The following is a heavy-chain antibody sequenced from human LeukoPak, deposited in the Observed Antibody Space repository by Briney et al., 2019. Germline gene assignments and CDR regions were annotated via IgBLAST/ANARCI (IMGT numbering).Heavy chain of an antibody. Sequence: SETLSLTCAVYGGPFSDYYYWSWIRQPPGKGLEWIGEINHSGSTNYNPSLKSRVTISVDTSKNKFSLKLSPVTAGDTAVYSFARQPYCDSSGYHLFYNYMHVCGKGTTVTISS. CDR2: INHSGST. CDR3: ARQPYCDSSGYHLFYNYMHV. CDR1: GGPFSDYYY. D-gene: IGHD3-22*01. J-gene: IGHJ6*03. V-gene: IGHV4-34*01.